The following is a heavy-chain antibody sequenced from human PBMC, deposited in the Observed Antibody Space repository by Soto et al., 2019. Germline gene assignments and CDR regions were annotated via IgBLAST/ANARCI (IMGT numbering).Heavy chain of an antibody. CDR1: GYTFTSYG. CDR2: ISAYNGNT. Sequence: QVQLVQSGAEVKKPGASVKVSCKASGYTFTSYGISWVRQAPGQGLEWMGWISAYNGNTNYAQKLQGRVTMTTDTSTSTAYMELRSVGSDDTAVYYCARLYCSSTSCYSPYGMDVGGQGTTVTVSS. J-gene: IGHJ6*02. CDR3: ARLYCSSTSCYSPYGMDV. V-gene: IGHV1-18*04. D-gene: IGHD2-2*01.